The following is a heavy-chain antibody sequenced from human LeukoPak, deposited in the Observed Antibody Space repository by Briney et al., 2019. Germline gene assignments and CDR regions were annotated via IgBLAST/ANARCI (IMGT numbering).Heavy chain of an antibody. J-gene: IGHJ4*02. D-gene: IGHD3-9*01. V-gene: IGHV4-38-2*02. CDR1: GYSINSGYY. CDR2: LYHSRSI. Sequence: SETLSLTCTVSGYSINSGYYSGWIRQPPGKGLEWIGSLYHSRSIYYNPSLMSRVTISMDTSKNQFSLKLNSVTAADTAVYYCATVTGAYSDPLTGLVAPTDFDSWGQGTLVTVSS. CDR3: ATVTGAYSDPLTGLVAPTDFDS.